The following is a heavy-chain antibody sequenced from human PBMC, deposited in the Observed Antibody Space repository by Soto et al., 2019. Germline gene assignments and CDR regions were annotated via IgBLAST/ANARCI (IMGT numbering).Heavy chain of an antibody. CDR1: GGTFSSYA. CDR3: ARMDGKGALKFGFDP. Sequence: ASVKVSCKASGGTFSSYAISWVRQAPGQGLEWMGGIIPIFGTANYAQKFQGRVTITADESTSTAYMELSSLRSEDTAVYYCARMDGKGALKFGFDPWGQGTLVTVSS. D-gene: IGHD1-26*01. CDR2: IIPIFGTA. J-gene: IGHJ5*02. V-gene: IGHV1-69*13.